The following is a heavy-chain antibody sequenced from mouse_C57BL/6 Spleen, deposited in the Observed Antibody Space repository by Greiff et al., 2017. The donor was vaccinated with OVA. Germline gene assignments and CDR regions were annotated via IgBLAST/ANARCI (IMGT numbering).Heavy chain of an antibody. CDR2: IDPEDGDT. CDR1: GFNIKDYY. V-gene: IGHV14-1*01. J-gene: IGHJ1*03. Sequence: EVQLQQSGAELVRPGASVKLSCTASGFNIKDYYMHWVKQRPEQGLEWIGRIDPEDGDTEYAPKFQGKATMTADTSSNTAYLQLSSLTSEDTAVYYCAKAYYSNYGYFDGWGTGTTVTVSS. D-gene: IGHD2-5*01. CDR3: AKAYYSNYGYFDG.